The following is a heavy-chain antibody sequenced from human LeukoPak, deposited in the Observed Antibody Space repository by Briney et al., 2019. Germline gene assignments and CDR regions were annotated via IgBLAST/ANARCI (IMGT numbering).Heavy chain of an antibody. Sequence: GRSLRLSCAASGFTFSSYAMHWVRQAPGKGLEWVALIWYDGSNKYYADSVKGRLTISRDNSKNTLYLQMNSLRAEDTAVYYCAREGPRGNSQFDYWGQGTLVTVSS. CDR2: IWYDGSNK. J-gene: IGHJ4*02. V-gene: IGHV3-33*08. CDR1: GFTFSSYA. D-gene: IGHD2/OR15-2a*01. CDR3: AREGPRGNSQFDY.